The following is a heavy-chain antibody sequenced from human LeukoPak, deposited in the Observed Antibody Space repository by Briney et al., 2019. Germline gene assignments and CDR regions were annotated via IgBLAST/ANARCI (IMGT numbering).Heavy chain of an antibody. D-gene: IGHD1-26*01. J-gene: IGHJ3*02. CDR1: GYTFTSYG. Sequence: EASVKVSCKASGYTFTSYGISWVRQAPGQGLEWMGIINPSGGSTSYAQKFQGRVTMTRDMSTSTVYMELSSLRSEDTAVYYCARVESWEHSGSSQDAFDIWGQGTMVTVSS. CDR2: INPSGGST. CDR3: ARVESWEHSGSSQDAFDI. V-gene: IGHV1-46*01.